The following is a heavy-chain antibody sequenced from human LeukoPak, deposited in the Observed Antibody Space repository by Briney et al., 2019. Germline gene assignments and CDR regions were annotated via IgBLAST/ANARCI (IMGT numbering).Heavy chain of an antibody. CDR2: ISSSGSTI. Sequence: GGSLRLSCAASGFTFSDYCMSWIRQAPGKGLEWVSYISSSGSTIYYADSVKGRFTISRDNAKNSLYLQMNSLRAEDTAVYYCAREEAAAGISWFDPWGQGTLVTVSS. D-gene: IGHD6-13*01. CDR1: GFTFSDYC. CDR3: AREEAAAGISWFDP. J-gene: IGHJ5*02. V-gene: IGHV3-11*01.